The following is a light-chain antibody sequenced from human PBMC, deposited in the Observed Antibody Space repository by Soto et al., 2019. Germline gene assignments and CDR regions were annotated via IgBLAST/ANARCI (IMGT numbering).Light chain of an antibody. CDR3: QQYSSVPV. CDR2: AAS. Sequence: DIQMTQSPTSLSASVGDRVTITCRASQGIRNFVAWYQQKPGKAPKLLIYAASTLQYGVPSRFSGSGSGTDFTLTINSLQPEDVATYSCQQYSSVPVFGPGTKVEIK. CDR1: QGIRNF. V-gene: IGKV1-27*01. J-gene: IGKJ3*01.